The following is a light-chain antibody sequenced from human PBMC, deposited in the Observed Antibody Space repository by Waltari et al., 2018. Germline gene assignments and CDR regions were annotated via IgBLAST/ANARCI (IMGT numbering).Light chain of an antibody. Sequence: QSALTQPASVSGSPGQSITFSCTGTSSDVGNSNFVSWYQQHPGKAPKVMIYEDSKRPSGVSNRFSGSKSGNTASLTSSGLQAEDEADYYCCSYAGFSTWVCGGGTKLTVL. V-gene: IGLV2-23*01. CDR3: CSYAGFSTWV. J-gene: IGLJ3*02. CDR2: EDS. CDR1: SSDVGNSNF.